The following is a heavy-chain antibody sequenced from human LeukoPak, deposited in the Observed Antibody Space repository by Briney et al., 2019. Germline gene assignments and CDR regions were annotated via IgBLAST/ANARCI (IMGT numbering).Heavy chain of an antibody. D-gene: IGHD3-22*01. Sequence: SETLSLTCTVSGGSISSHYWSWIRQPPGKGLEWLGYIHYSGSTYYNPSLKSRVTISVDTSKNQFSLKVTSVTAADTAVYYCARDRRAGQSGYWFDPWGQGTLVTVSS. J-gene: IGHJ5*02. V-gene: IGHV4-59*11. CDR1: GGSISSHY. CDR3: ARDRRAGQSGYWFDP. CDR2: IHYSGST.